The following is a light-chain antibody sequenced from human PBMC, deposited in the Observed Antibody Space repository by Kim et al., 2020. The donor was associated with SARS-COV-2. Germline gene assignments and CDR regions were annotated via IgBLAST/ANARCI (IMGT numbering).Light chain of an antibody. CDR3: QQYNDWPPTYT. V-gene: IGKV3-15*01. CDR1: QSISSN. J-gene: IGKJ2*01. Sequence: YPGDTATLSCRASQSISSNLAWYQQKPGQAPRLLIQNAATRATGIPARFRGSGFATEFTLTISSLQSEDFAVYYCQQYNDWPPTYTFGQGTKLEI. CDR2: NAA.